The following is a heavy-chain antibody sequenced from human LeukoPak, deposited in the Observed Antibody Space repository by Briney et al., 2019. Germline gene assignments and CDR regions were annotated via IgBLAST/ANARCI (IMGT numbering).Heavy chain of an antibody. CDR3: ARDFCGSCYSSFFDY. Sequence: EASVKVSCKASGGTFSSYAISWVRQAPGQGLEWMGGIIPMFGTANYAQKFQGRVTITTDESTSTAYMELSSLRSEDTALYYCARDFCGSCYSSFFDYWGQGTLVTVSS. J-gene: IGHJ4*02. V-gene: IGHV1-69*05. CDR2: IIPMFGTA. D-gene: IGHD2-15*01. CDR1: GGTFSSYA.